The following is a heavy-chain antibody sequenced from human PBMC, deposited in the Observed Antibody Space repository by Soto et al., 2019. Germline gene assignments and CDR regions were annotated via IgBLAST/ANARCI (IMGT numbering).Heavy chain of an antibody. CDR2: ISKSDYT. CDR3: AREDSIIIPAVSDF. V-gene: IGHV3-21*01. Sequence: GGSLRLSCTVSGFAFNNYGINWVRQAPGKGLEWVSSISKSDYTYYSDSVKGRFAISRDNAKSSVSLQMNTLRVEDTAVYYCAREDSIIIPAVSDFWGQGTLVTVSS. CDR1: GFAFNNYG. D-gene: IGHD2-2*01. J-gene: IGHJ4*02.